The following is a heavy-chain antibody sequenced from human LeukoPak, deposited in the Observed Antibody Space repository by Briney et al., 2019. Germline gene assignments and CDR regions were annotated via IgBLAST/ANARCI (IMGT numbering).Heavy chain of an antibody. J-gene: IGHJ6*03. D-gene: IGHD4-17*01. Sequence: PSQTLSLTCAVSGGSISSGGYSWGWVRQPPGKGLEWIGYIYYSGSTYYNPSLKSRVTISVDTSKNQFSLKLSSVTAADTAAYYCARSYGDYNPYYMDVWGKGTTVTVSS. CDR3: ARSYGDYNPYYMDV. CDR2: IYYSGST. V-gene: IGHV4-30-4*07. CDR1: GGSISSGGYS.